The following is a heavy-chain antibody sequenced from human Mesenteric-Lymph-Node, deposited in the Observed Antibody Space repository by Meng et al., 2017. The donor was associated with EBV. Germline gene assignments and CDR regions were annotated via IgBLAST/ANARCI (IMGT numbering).Heavy chain of an antibody. CDR3: AKNSGLDY. J-gene: IGHJ4*02. CDR2: IYQSGSSA. V-gene: IGHV3-23*05. CDR1: GFTFSDYY. Sequence: VQLVGSGGGLVKPGGSLRLSVEASGFTFSDYYMSWIRQAPGKGLEWVSGIYQSGSSAYYADSVKGRFTVSRDNSKNMLYLQMNSLRAEDTAIYYCAKNSGLDYWGQGTLVTVSS.